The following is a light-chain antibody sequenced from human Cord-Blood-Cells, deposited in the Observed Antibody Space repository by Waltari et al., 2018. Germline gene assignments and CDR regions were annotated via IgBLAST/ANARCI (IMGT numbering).Light chain of an antibody. Sequence: QSALTQPRPVSGSPGQSVTLPCTGTSKDVGGYKYVSWYQQHPGKAPKLMIYDVSKRPSGVPDRFSGSKSGNTASLTISGLQAEDEADYYCCSYAGSYTFVFGTGTKVTVL. J-gene: IGLJ1*01. CDR2: DVS. CDR3: CSYAGSYTFV. V-gene: IGLV2-11*02. CDR1: SKDVGGYKY.